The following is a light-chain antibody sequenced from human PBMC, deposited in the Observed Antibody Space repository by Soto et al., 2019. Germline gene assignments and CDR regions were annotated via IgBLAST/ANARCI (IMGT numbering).Light chain of an antibody. CDR3: QQYNLWPRT. CDR2: GAS. Sequence: EIVLTQSPATLSLSPGERATLSCRASQSISSLLAWYQQKPGQAPRLLIYGASARATGIPARFSGSGSGTEFTLTISSLQSEDFAVYYCQQYNLWPRTFGQGTKVDIK. J-gene: IGKJ1*01. CDR1: QSISSL. V-gene: IGKV3-15*01.